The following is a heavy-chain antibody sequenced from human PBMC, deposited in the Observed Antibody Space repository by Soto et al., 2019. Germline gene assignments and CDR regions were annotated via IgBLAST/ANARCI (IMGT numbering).Heavy chain of an antibody. D-gene: IGHD2-8*01. CDR2: ISRDGNNK. CDR3: ARASGHIYATLHGPFDH. J-gene: IGHJ4*02. Sequence: PGGSLRLSCAASGLTFNRHPLHWVRQAPGKGLEWVAVISRDGNNKYYADSVKGRFTISRDNSMNMLYLQMHGLRTEDTAIFYCARASGHIYATLHGPFDHWGQGALVTVSS. CDR1: GLTFNRHP. V-gene: IGHV3-30-3*01.